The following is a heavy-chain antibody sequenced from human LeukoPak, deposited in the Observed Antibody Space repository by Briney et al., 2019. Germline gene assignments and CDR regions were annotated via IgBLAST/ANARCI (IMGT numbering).Heavy chain of an antibody. J-gene: IGHJ4*02. CDR2: INPNSGGT. D-gene: IGHD3-10*01. CDR1: GYTFTGYY. V-gene: IGHV1-2*02. Sequence: ASVKVSCKASGYTFTGYYMHWVRQAPGQGLEWMGWINPNSGGTNYSQKFQVRVTMTRDTSISTAYMELSRLRSDDTAVYYCAREGYYGSGSYYNRDTDFDYWGQGTLVTVSS. CDR3: AREGYYGSGSYYNRDTDFDY.